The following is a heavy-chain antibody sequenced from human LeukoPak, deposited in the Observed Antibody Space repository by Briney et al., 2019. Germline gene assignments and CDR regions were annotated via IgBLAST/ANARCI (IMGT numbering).Heavy chain of an antibody. J-gene: IGHJ6*02. Sequence: GGSLRLSCAASGFTFSSYAMHWVRQAPGKGLEWVAVISYDGSNKYYADSVKGRFTISRDNSKNTLYLQMNSLRAEDTAVYYCARALNVGYSSSWYGQWLDYYYYYGMDVWGQGTTVTVSS. CDR3: ARALNVGYSSSWYGQWLDYYYYYGMDV. CDR2: ISYDGSNK. D-gene: IGHD6-13*01. V-gene: IGHV3-30*04. CDR1: GFTFSSYA.